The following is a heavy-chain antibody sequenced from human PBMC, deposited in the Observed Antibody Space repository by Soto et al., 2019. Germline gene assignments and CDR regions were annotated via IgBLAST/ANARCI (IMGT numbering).Heavy chain of an antibody. CDR3: AKDLTTQSAFDI. V-gene: IGHV3-9*01. Sequence: GGSLRLSCAASGFTFDDYAMHWVRQAPGKGLEWVSGISWNSGSIGYADSVKGRFTISRDNAKNSLYLQMNSLRAEDTALYYCAKDLTTQSAFDIWGQGTMVTV. J-gene: IGHJ3*02. D-gene: IGHD1-1*01. CDR2: ISWNSGSI. CDR1: GFTFDDYA.